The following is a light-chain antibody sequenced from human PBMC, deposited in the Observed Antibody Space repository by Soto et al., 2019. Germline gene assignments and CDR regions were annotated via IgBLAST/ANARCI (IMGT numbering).Light chain of an antibody. CDR1: SSDVGGYNY. J-gene: IGLJ1*01. Sequence: QSALTQPPSASGSPGQSVTISCTGTSSDVGGYNYVSWYQHHPGKAPKLMIYEVNKRPSGVPDRFSGSKSGNTASLTVSGLQAEDEADYYCTSYAGSNNRGVFGSGTQLTVL. V-gene: IGLV2-8*01. CDR2: EVN. CDR3: TSYAGSNNRGV.